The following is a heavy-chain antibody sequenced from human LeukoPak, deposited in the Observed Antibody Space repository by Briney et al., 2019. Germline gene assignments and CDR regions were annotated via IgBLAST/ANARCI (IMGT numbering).Heavy chain of an antibody. CDR2: ISYDGSNK. V-gene: IGHV3-30*04. CDR1: GFTFSSYA. D-gene: IGHD2-15*01. J-gene: IGHJ6*04. Sequence: GGSLRLSCAASGFTFSSYAMHWVRQAPGKGLEWVAVISYDGSNKYYADSVKGRLTISRDNSKNTLYLQMNSLRAEDTAVYYCARDGGRFRVAVNYYYYGMDVWGKGTTVTVSS. CDR3: ARDGGRFRVAVNYYYYGMDV.